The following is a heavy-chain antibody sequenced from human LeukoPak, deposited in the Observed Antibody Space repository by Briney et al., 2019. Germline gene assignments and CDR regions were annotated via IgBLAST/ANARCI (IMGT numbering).Heavy chain of an antibody. CDR2: ISSSSSYI. Sequence: PGGSLRLSCAASGFTFSSYAMSWVRQAPGKGLEWVSAISSSSSYIYYADSVKGRFTISRDNSKNTLYLQMNSLRAEDTAVYYCANSFDKKFTMIVVVTHSWGQGTLVTVSS. CDR3: ANSFDKKFTMIVVVTHS. CDR1: GFTFSSYA. J-gene: IGHJ5*02. D-gene: IGHD3-22*01. V-gene: IGHV3-23*01.